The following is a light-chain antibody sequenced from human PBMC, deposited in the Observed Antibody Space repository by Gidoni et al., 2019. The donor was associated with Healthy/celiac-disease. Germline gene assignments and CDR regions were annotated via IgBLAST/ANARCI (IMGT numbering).Light chain of an antibody. CDR2: GNS. Sequence: QSVLTQPPSVSGAPGQRVNISCTGSSSNIGAGYDVHWYQQLPGPAPKPLIYGNSNRPSGVPDRFSGSKSGTSASLAITGLQAEDEADYYCQSYDNSLSGPLFGGGTKLTVL. V-gene: IGLV1-40*01. CDR3: QSYDNSLSGPL. CDR1: SSNIGAGYD. J-gene: IGLJ2*01.